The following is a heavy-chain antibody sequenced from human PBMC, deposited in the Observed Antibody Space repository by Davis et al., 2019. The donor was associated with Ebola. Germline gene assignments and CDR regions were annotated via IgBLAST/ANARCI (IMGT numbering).Heavy chain of an antibody. Sequence: GESLKIPCAASGFTFSSYAMSWVRQAPGKGLEWVSGISGGGGSTYYADSVKGRFTISRDNSKNTLYLQMNSLRAEDTAVYYCAKDGLYDSSGYYPYYYYYYGMDVWGQGTTVTVSS. J-gene: IGHJ6*02. V-gene: IGHV3-23*01. CDR1: GFTFSSYA. CDR3: AKDGLYDSSGYYPYYYYYYGMDV. D-gene: IGHD3-22*01. CDR2: ISGGGGST.